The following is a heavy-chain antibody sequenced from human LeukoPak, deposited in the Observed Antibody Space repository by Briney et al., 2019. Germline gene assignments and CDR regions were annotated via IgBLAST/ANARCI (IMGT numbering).Heavy chain of an antibody. V-gene: IGHV3-21*01. CDR3: ARKGIAAAGNYYYGMDV. CDR2: ISSSSSYI. CDR1: GFTFSSYS. J-gene: IGHJ6*04. D-gene: IGHD6-13*01. Sequence: PGGSLRLSCAASGFTFSSYSMNWVRQAPGKGLEWVSSISSSSSYIYYADSVKGRFTISRDNAKNSLYLQMNSLRAEDTAVYYCARKGIAAAGNYYYGMDVWGKGTTVTVSS.